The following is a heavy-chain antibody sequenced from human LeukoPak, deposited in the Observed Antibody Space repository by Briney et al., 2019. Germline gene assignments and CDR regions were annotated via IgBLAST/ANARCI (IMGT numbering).Heavy chain of an antibody. J-gene: IGHJ4*02. CDR2: IYYSGST. V-gene: IGHV4-30-4*08. CDR1: GGSISSGDYY. CDR3: ARGPFYDFWSGREKRPLDY. Sequence: SETLSLTCTVSGGSISSGDYYWSWIRQPPGKGLEWIGYIYYSGSTYYNPSLKSRVTISVDTSKNQFSLKLSSVTAADTAVYYCARGPFYDFWSGREKRPLDYWGQGTLVTVSS. D-gene: IGHD3-3*01.